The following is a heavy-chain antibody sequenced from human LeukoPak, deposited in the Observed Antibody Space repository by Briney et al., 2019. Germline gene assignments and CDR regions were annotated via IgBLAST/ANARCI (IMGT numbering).Heavy chain of an antibody. J-gene: IGHJ4*02. CDR3: ARRLGSAWYFDY. Sequence: SETLSLTCTVSGDSISNSNYYWGWFRQPPGKGLEWIGSVYYTGSTHYNPSLKSRVTISVDTSKNQFSLKLSSVTAADTAVFYCARRLGSAWYFDYWGQGTLVTVSS. D-gene: IGHD6-25*01. CDR2: VYYTGST. V-gene: IGHV4-39*01. CDR1: GDSISNSNYY.